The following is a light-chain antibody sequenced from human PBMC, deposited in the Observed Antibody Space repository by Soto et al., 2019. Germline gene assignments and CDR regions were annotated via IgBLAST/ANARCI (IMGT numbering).Light chain of an antibody. V-gene: IGLV3-21*02. Sequence: SYELTQPPSVSVAPGQAARISCGGDNIGSKVVHRFQQKPGQAPLLVVYDDRARPSGIPERFSGSNSGNTATLTISGAEAGDEADYYCQVWDSSRHRVFGGGTKLTVL. J-gene: IGLJ2*01. CDR3: QVWDSSRHRV. CDR1: NIGSKV. CDR2: DDR.